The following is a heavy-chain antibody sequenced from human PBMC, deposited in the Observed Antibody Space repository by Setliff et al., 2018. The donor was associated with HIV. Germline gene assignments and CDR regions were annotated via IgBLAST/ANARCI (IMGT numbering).Heavy chain of an antibody. V-gene: IGHV3-73*01. D-gene: IGHD2-21*01. Sequence: PGGSLRLSCAASGFSFSGSPVQWVRQASGKGLEWVGRIRNKANSYGTAYAASVKGRFTISRDDSKNTAYLQMNSLKVDDMAMYFCAASADGDCATTSCTNWFDPWGQGTLVTVSS. CDR1: GFSFSGSP. CDR2: IRNKANSYGT. CDR3: AASADGDCATTSCTNWFDP. J-gene: IGHJ5*02.